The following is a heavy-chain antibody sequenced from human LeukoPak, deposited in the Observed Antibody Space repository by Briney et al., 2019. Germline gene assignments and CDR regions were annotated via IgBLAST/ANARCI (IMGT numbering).Heavy chain of an antibody. CDR3: ARFPPGYYDTSIDAFDI. Sequence: GSSVKVSCKASGGTFSSYAISWVRQAPGQGLEWMGRIIPILGIANYAQKFQGRATIIADKSTSTAYMELSSLRSEDTAVYYCARFPPGYYDTSIDAFDIWGQGTMVTVSS. D-gene: IGHD3-22*01. CDR1: GGTFSSYA. CDR2: IIPILGIA. J-gene: IGHJ3*02. V-gene: IGHV1-69*04.